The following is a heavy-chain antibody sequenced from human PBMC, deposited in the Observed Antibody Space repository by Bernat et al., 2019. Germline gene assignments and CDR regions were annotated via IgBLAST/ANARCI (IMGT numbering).Heavy chain of an antibody. Sequence: EVQLLESGGGLVQPGGSLRLSCAASAFTFSSYAMSWVRQAPGKGLEWVSTITGSGGSTYYADSVRGRFTISRDNSKNTLYLQMNSLRAEDTAVYYCAKGIAVAGTTDAFDIWGQGTMVTVSS. J-gene: IGHJ3*02. CDR3: AKGIAVAGTTDAFDI. V-gene: IGHV3-23*01. CDR1: AFTFSSYA. D-gene: IGHD6-19*01. CDR2: ITGSGGST.